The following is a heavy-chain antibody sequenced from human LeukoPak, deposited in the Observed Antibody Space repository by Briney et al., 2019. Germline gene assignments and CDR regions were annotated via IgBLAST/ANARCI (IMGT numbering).Heavy chain of an antibody. CDR3: ARRDRYSSGQFDH. J-gene: IGHJ4*02. D-gene: IGHD5-18*01. CDR1: GGSISSSSYY. CDR2: IYYSGST. V-gene: IGHV4-39*01. Sequence: PSETLSLTCTVSGGSISSSSYYWGWLRQPPGKGLEWIGSIYYSGSTYYNPSLKSRVTISVDTSKNQFSLKLSSVTATDTAVYYCARRDRYSSGQFDHWGQGTLVTVSS.